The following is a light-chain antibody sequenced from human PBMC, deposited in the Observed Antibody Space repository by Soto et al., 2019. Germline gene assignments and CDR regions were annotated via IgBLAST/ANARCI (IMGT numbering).Light chain of an antibody. J-gene: IGKJ1*01. Sequence: EIVLTQSPGTLSLSPGERATLSCRASQSVSSSYLAWYQQKPGQAPRRLIYGASSRATGIPDRFSGSGSGTDFTLTISRLEPEDFAVYYCQQYVTSPWTFGQGTKVQIK. CDR3: QQYVTSPWT. V-gene: IGKV3-20*01. CDR1: QSVSSSY. CDR2: GAS.